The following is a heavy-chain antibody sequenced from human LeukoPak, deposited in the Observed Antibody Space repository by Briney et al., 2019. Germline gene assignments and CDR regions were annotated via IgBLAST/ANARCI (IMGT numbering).Heavy chain of an antibody. CDR2: IYHGDSDT. J-gene: IGHJ4*02. CDR3: ARGSLRFLEWLPYFDY. CDR1: GYSFTSYW. V-gene: IGHV5-51*01. D-gene: IGHD3-3*01. Sequence: GESLKISCKGSGYSFTSYWIGWVRQMPGKGLEWMGIIYHGDSDTRYSPSFQGQVTISADKSISTAYLQWSSLKASDTAMYYCARGSLRFLEWLPYFDYWGQGTLVTVSS.